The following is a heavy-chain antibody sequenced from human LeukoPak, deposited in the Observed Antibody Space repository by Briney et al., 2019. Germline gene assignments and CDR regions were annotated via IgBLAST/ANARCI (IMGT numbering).Heavy chain of an antibody. J-gene: IGHJ6*03. D-gene: IGHD3-10*01. CDR1: GFTFSSYE. CDR3: ARVGWFEENLFYYYYMDV. V-gene: IGHV3-48*03. CDR2: ISSSGSII. Sequence: GGSLRLSCAASGFTFSSYEMNWVRQAPGKGLEWVSYISSSGSIIYYADSVKGRLTISRDNAKNSLYLQMNSLRAEDTAVYYCARVGWFEENLFYYYYMDVWGKGTTVTISS.